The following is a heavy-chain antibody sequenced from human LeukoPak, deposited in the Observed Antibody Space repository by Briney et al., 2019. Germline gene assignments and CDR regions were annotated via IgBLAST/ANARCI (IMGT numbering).Heavy chain of an antibody. CDR2: INHSGST. CDR3: AREPRSPGGRGRPFDF. Sequence: SETLSLTCALYGGSFTGYYWSWIRQPPGEGLEWIGEINHSGSTNYNPSLKGRVTISVDTSKNQFSLRLSSVTAADTAVYYCAREPRSPGGRGRPFDFWGQGTLVTVSS. J-gene: IGHJ4*02. D-gene: IGHD2-15*01. V-gene: IGHV4-34*01. CDR1: GGSFTGYY.